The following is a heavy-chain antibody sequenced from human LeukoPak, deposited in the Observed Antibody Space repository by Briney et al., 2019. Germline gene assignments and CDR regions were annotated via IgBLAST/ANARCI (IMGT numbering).Heavy chain of an antibody. CDR2: IKSKNDGGTT. CDR1: GFTFSNAW. V-gene: IGHV3-15*01. J-gene: IGHJ4*02. Sequence: PGGSLRLSCAASGFTFSNAWMSWVRQAPGKGLEWVGRIKSKNDGGTTDYAAPVKGRFTISRDDSKNTLYLKMNSMKADDTAVYYCTTVSDLDFLDYWGQGTLVTVSS. CDR3: TTVSDLDFLDY. D-gene: IGHD3/OR15-3a*01.